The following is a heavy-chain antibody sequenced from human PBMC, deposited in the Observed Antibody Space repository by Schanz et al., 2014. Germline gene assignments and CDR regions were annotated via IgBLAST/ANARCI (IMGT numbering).Heavy chain of an antibody. J-gene: IGHJ4*02. Sequence: QVQLVQSGAEVKKPGSSMKVSCKASGGTFNSYTINWVPQAPGQGLEWMRRIIPILGIANYAQKFQGRVTITADRSTSTAYMKLSSLRSEDTDVYCCARGYGDSPTDFWGQGTLVTVSS. CDR2: IIPILGIA. V-gene: IGHV1-69*02. CDR3: ARGYGDSPTDF. D-gene: IGHD4-17*01. CDR1: GGTFNSYT.